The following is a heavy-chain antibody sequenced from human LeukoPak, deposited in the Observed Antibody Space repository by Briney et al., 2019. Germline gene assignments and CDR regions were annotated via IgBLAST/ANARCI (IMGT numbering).Heavy chain of an antibody. CDR1: GFTFSSYA. J-gene: IGHJ4*02. CDR2: ISGSGGST. Sequence: GESLRLSCAASGFTFSSYAKSWVRQAPGKGLEWVSAISGSGGSTYYADSVKGRFTISRDNSKNTLYLQMNSLRAEDTAVYYCAKDVNDILTGPPDYWGQGTLVTVSS. V-gene: IGHV3-23*01. D-gene: IGHD3-9*01. CDR3: AKDVNDILTGPPDY.